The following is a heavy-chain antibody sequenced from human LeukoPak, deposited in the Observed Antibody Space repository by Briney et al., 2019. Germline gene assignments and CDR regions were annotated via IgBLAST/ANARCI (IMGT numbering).Heavy chain of an antibody. J-gene: IGHJ6*04. Sequence: GGSLRLSCAASGFTFSSYEMNWVRQAPGKGLEWVSYISSSGSTKYYADSVKGRFTISRDNAKNSLYLQMNSLRAEDTAVYYCARKDYGGYAYYYYGLDVWGKGTTVTVSS. CDR3: ARKDYGGYAYYYYGLDV. V-gene: IGHV3-48*03. D-gene: IGHD5-12*01. CDR1: GFTFSSYE. CDR2: ISSSGSTK.